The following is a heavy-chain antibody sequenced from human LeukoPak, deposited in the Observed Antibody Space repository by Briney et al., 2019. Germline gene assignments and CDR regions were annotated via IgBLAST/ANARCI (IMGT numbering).Heavy chain of an antibody. Sequence: GGSLRLSCAASGFTFSSYAMSWVRQAPGKGLEWVSAISGSGGSTYYADSVKGRFTISRDNSKNTLYLQMSSLRAEDTAVYYCAKVRQWLDYYFDYWGQGTLVTVSS. V-gene: IGHV3-23*01. CDR3: AKVRQWLDYYFDY. CDR1: GFTFSSYA. D-gene: IGHD6-19*01. J-gene: IGHJ4*02. CDR2: ISGSGGST.